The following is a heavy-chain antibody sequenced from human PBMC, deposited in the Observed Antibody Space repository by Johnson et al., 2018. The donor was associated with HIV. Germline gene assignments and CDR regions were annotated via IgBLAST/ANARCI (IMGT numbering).Heavy chain of an antibody. CDR2: VTGTGGDT. D-gene: IGHD1-1*01. CDR3: AKVGGTTILRDAFDI. J-gene: IGHJ3*02. V-gene: IGHV3-23*04. CDR1: GFTFSSYG. Sequence: VQLVESGGGVVQPGGSLRLSCATSGFTFSSYGMSWVRQAPGKGLEWVSGVTGTGGDTYYAESVKGRFTISRDNAKNSLYLQMNSLRAEDTALYYCAKVGGTTILRDAFDIWGQGTMVTVSS.